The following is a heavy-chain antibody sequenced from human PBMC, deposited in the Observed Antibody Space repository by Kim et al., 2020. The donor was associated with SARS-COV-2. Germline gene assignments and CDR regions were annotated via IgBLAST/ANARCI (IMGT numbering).Heavy chain of an antibody. CDR2: IYYSGST. D-gene: IGHD6-13*01. J-gene: IGHJ6*02. V-gene: IGHV4-39*01. CDR3: ARHILMAAAGTRGYYYYYGMDV. Sequence: SETLSLTCTVSGGSISSSSYYWGWIRQPPGKGLEWIGSIYYSGSTYYNPSLKSRVTISVDTSKNQFSLKLSSVTAADTAVYYCARHILMAAAGTRGYYYYYGMDVWGQGTTVTVSS. CDR1: GGSISSSSYY.